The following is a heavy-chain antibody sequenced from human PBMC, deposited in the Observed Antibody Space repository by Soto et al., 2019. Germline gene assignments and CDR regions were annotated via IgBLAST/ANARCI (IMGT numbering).Heavy chain of an antibody. CDR1: GDSLRSSYHY. Sequence: SETLSLTCTVSGDSLRSSYHYWGWIRQCPGKGLEWIGSIYYTGNTYYNPSLKRRVSLSVDMATNEISLRLRAESVADTAVYYCVRVEMYAGEFTPNFDRWRRGALITVSS. D-gene: IGHD2-8*01. V-gene: IGHV4-39*01. CDR3: VRVEMYAGEFTPNFDR. J-gene: IGHJ4*02. CDR2: IYYTGNT.